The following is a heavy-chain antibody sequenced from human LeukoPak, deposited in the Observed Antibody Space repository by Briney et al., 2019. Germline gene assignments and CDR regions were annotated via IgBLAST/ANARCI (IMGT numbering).Heavy chain of an antibody. J-gene: IGHJ6*03. Sequence: SETLSLTCTVSGGSISSSSYYWGWIRQPPGKGLEWIGSIYYSGSTYYNPSLKSRVTISVDTSKNQFSLKLSSVTAADTAVYYCASSPLLYCSSTSCYPWVYYYYMDVWGKGTTVTVSS. CDR2: IYYSGST. D-gene: IGHD2-2*01. V-gene: IGHV4-39*01. CDR1: GGSISSSSYY. CDR3: ASSPLLYCSSTSCYPWVYYYYMDV.